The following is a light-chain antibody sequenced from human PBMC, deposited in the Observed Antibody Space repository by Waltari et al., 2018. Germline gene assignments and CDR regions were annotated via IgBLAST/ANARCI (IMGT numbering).Light chain of an antibody. CDR1: QSISKW. CDR3: QQYNSYSLLT. Sequence: DIQMTQSPFTLSASLGDRVIITCRASQSISKWLAWYQQKPGKDPNLLIYKASTLESGVPSSFSGSGSGTDFTLTISSLQPDDFATYYCQQYNSYSLLTFGGGTKIEIK. V-gene: IGKV1-5*03. J-gene: IGKJ4*01. CDR2: KAS.